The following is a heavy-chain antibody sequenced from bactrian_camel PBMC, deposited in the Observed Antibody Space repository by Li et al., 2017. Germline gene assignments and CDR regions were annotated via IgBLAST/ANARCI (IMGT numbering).Heavy chain of an antibody. Sequence: HVQLVESGGGLVQPGGSLRLSCATSGFTFSSYWMYWVRQAPEKGFEWVSSIDIGGGTTYYLDSVKGRFTVSGDNAKKMMYLQMNTLRPEDSAMYYCAAVPDPGVFVRLTGTRRGGKSGGHCNTLEGSYNYWGQGTQVTVS. CDR3: AAVPDPGVFVRLTGTRRGGKSGGHCNTLEGSYNY. J-gene: IGHJ4*01. CDR1: GFTFSSYW. CDR2: IDIGGGTT. V-gene: IGHV3S1*01. D-gene: IGHD1*01.